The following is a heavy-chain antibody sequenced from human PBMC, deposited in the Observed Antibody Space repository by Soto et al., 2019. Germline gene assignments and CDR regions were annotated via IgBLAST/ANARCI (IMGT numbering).Heavy chain of an antibody. Sequence: SETLSLTCTVSGASISNGGYYWSWIRRHPGKGLECIGYIYNTGGTTYNPSLRSRITISLDTSKNLFSLRLRSGTAADTAMYYCATVHSYASYGYRAGPYSFDYWGQGALVTVSS. CDR1: GASISNGGYY. D-gene: IGHD3-16*01. CDR2: IYNTGGT. V-gene: IGHV4-31*03. J-gene: IGHJ4*02. CDR3: ATVHSYASYGYRAGPYSFDY.